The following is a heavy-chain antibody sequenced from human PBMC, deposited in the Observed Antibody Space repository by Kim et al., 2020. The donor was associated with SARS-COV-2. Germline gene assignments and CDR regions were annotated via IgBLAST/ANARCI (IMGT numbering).Heavy chain of an antibody. CDR3: ATLWSGSGY. CDR2: IYSGGSST. CDR1: GFTFSSYA. D-gene: IGHD3-3*01. J-gene: IGHJ4*02. Sequence: GGSLRLSCAASGFTFSSYAMSWVRQAPGKGLEWVSVIYSGGSSTYYADSVKGRFTISRDNSKNTLYLQMNSLRAEDTAVYYCATLWSGSGYWGQGTLVTVSS. V-gene: IGHV3-23*03.